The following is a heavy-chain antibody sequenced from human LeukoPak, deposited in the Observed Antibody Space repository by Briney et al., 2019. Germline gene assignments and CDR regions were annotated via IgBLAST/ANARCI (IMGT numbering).Heavy chain of an antibody. V-gene: IGHV1-69*13. CDR2: IIPIFGTA. CDR3: ARDQTGTTYSSFDY. CDR1: GGTFTSYA. D-gene: IGHD1-7*01. Sequence: SVKVSCKASGGTFTSYAISWVRQAPGQGLEWMGGIIPIFGTANYAQKFQGRVTITADESTSTAYMELSSLRSEDTAVYYCARDQTGTTYSSFDYWGQGTLVTVSS. J-gene: IGHJ4*02.